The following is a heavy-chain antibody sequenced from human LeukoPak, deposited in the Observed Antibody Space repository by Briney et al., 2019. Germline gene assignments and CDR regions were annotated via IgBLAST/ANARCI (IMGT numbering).Heavy chain of an antibody. CDR1: GFRFRYYA. J-gene: IGHJ4*02. CDR3: ARDVRGGSDSPDF. V-gene: IGHV3-23*01. D-gene: IGHD1-26*01. Sequence: GGSLRLSCVASGFRFRYYAMSWVRQAPGKGLEYVSGISGNGDRAFYADSVKGQFTISRDNSKNTLFLQMSSLRAEDTAVYFCARDVRGGSDSPDFWGQGILVTVSS. CDR2: ISGNGDRA.